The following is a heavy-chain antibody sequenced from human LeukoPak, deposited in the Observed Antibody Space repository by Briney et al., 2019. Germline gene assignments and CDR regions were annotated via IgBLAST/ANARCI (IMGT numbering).Heavy chain of an antibody. Sequence: WASVKVSCKASGGTFSSYAISWVRPAPGQGLEWMGIINPSGGSTSYAQKFQGRVTMTRDTSTSTVYMELSSLRSEDTAVYYCARGQYYYDSSGYTFDYWGQGTLVTVSS. D-gene: IGHD3-22*01. CDR1: GGTFSSYA. V-gene: IGHV1-46*01. CDR2: INPSGGST. J-gene: IGHJ4*02. CDR3: ARGQYYYDSSGYTFDY.